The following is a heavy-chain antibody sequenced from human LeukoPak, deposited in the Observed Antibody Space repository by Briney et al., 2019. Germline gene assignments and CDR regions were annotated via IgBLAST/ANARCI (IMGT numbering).Heavy chain of an antibody. D-gene: IGHD6-19*01. V-gene: IGHV4-61*02. Sequence: SETLSLTCTVSGGSISSGSYYWSWIRQPAGKGLEWIGRIYTSGSTNYNPSLKSRVTISVDTSKNQFSLKLSSVTAADTAVYYCARGPGIAVAAPFDYWGQGTLVTVSS. J-gene: IGHJ4*02. CDR2: IYTSGST. CDR1: GGSISSGSYY. CDR3: ARGPGIAVAAPFDY.